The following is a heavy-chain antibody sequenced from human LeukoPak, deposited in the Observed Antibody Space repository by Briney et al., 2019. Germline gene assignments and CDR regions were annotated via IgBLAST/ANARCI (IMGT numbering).Heavy chain of an antibody. CDR3: ARGGSYSWNPNFDY. V-gene: IGHV3-7*01. CDR1: GFTFSSYW. Sequence: GGSLRLSCAASGFTFSSYWMSWVRQAPGKGLEWVANIKQDGSEKYYVDSVKGRFTISRDNAKNSLYLQMNSLRAEDTAVYYCARGGSYSWNPNFDYWGQGTLVTVSS. J-gene: IGHJ4*02. CDR2: IKQDGSEK. D-gene: IGHD1-26*01.